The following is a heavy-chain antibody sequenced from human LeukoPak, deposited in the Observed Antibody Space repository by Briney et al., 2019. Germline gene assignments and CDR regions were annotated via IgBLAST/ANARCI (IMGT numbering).Heavy chain of an antibody. Sequence: GGSLRLSCAASGFTFSDYYMSWIRQAPGKGLEWVSYISSSGSTIYYADSVKGRFTISRDNAKNSLYLQMNSLRAEDTALYYCAKDMWVGATISYYMDVWGKGTTVTISS. D-gene: IGHD1-26*01. V-gene: IGHV3-11*01. J-gene: IGHJ6*03. CDR3: AKDMWVGATISYYMDV. CDR1: GFTFSDYY. CDR2: ISSSGSTI.